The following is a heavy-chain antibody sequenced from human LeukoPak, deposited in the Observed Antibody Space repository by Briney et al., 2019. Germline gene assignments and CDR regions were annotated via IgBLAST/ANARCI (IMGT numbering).Heavy chain of an antibody. D-gene: IGHD2-21*01. V-gene: IGHV5-51*01. J-gene: IGHJ6*02. CDR2: IYPGDSDT. CDR1: GYIFTSYW. Sequence: PGGSLEISCQCSGYIFTSYWMGWVRQLPGKGLEWMGIIYPGDSDTRYSPSFQGQVTISADKSISTAYLQWSSLKASDTAMYYCARRIAAGFYGMDVWGQGTTVTVSS. CDR3: ARRIAAGFYGMDV.